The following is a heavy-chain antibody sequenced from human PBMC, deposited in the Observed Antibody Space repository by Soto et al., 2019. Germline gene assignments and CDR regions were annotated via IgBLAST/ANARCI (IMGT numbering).Heavy chain of an antibody. CDR2: IYPGDSDT. J-gene: IGHJ4*02. V-gene: IGHV5-51*03. CDR1: GYSFTSYW. CDR3: ARGRDSSSSGYYFDY. D-gene: IGHD6-6*01. Sequence: GRSLKISCKGSGYSFTSYWIGWVRQMPGKGLEWMGIIYPGDSDTRYSPSFQGQVTISADKSISTAYLQWSSLKASDTAMYYCARGRDSSSSGYYFDYWGQGTLVTVSS.